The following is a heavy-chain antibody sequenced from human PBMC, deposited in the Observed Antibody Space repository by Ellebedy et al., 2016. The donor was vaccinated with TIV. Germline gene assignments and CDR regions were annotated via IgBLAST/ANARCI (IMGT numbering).Heavy chain of an antibody. J-gene: IGHJ4*02. CDR2: ISRSSSFI. CDR1: GFTFDTHS. D-gene: IGHD3-10*01. V-gene: IGHV3-21*06. Sequence: GGSLRLXCVTSGFTFDTHSMNWVRQAPGKGLVWVASISRSSSFIYYADSVRGRFTISRGNAKSSLYLQMNSLRVEDTAVYFCVRDSGSGLNWGQGTLVTVSS. CDR3: VRDSGSGLN.